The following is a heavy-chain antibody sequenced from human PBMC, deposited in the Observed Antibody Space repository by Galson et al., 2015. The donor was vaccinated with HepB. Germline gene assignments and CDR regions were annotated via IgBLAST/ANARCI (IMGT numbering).Heavy chain of an antibody. CDR2: IYYSGST. J-gene: IGHJ6*02. Sequence: SETLSLTCTVSGGSISSSSYYWGWIRQPPGKGLEWIGSIYYSGSTYYNPSLKSRVTISVDTSKNQFSLKLSSVTAADTAVYYCARPYYDFWSGYPYDGYYYYGMDVWGQGTTVTVSS. CDR1: GGSISSSSYY. D-gene: IGHD3-3*01. CDR3: ARPYYDFWSGYPYDGYYYYGMDV. V-gene: IGHV4-39*01.